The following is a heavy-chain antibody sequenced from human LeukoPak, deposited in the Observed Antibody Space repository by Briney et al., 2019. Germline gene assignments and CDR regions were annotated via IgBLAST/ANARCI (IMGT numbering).Heavy chain of an antibody. V-gene: IGHV4-59*01. J-gene: IGHJ6*03. Sequence: PSETLSLTCTVSGGSISSYYWSWIRQPPGKGLEWIGYIYYSGSTNYNPSLKSRVTISVDTSKNQFSLKLSSVTAADTAVYYCAREKGIHDFWSGYYDASIRYYYYMDVWGKGTTVTVSS. CDR2: IYYSGST. D-gene: IGHD3-3*01. CDR3: AREKGIHDFWSGYYDASIRYYYYMDV. CDR1: GGSISSYY.